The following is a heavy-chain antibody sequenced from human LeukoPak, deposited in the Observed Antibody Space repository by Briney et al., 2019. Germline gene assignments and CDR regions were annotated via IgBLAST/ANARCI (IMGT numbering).Heavy chain of an antibody. V-gene: IGHV4-4*07. Sequence: ASETLSLTCTVSGGSISSYYWSWIRQPAGKGLEWIGRIYTSGSTNYNPSLKSRFTMSVDTSKNQFSLKLTSVTAADTAVYYCARLVVITTFDWFDPWGQRTLVTVSS. CDR3: ARLVVITTFDWFDP. D-gene: IGHD3-22*01. J-gene: IGHJ5*02. CDR2: IYTSGST. CDR1: GGSISSYY.